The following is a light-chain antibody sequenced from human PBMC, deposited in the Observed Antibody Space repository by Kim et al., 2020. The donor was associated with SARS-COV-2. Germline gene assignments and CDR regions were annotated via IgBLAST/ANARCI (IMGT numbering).Light chain of an antibody. CDR2: AAS. J-gene: IGKJ4*01. Sequence: DIQMTQSPSSLSASVGDRVTITCRASQSIRSYLNWYQQKPGKAPKLLIYAASSLQSGVPSRFSGSGSGTDFTLTISSLQPEDLAIFFRQQSYSTPLTLGRGPNVEIK. CDR3: QQSYSTPLT. V-gene: IGKV1-39*01. CDR1: QSIRSY.